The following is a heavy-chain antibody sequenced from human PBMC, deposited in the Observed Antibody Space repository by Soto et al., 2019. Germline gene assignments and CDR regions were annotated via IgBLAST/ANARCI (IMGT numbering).Heavy chain of an antibody. J-gene: IGHJ4*02. CDR2: IYYSGST. CDR1: GGSISSGGYY. CDR3: ARNSGYDSEDNY. Sequence: PSETLSLTCTVSGGSISSGGYYWSWVRQHPGKGLEWIGYIYYSGSTYYNPSLKSRVTISVDTSKNQFSLKLSSVTAADTAVYYCARNSGYDSEDNYWGQGTLVTISS. V-gene: IGHV4-31*03. D-gene: IGHD5-12*01.